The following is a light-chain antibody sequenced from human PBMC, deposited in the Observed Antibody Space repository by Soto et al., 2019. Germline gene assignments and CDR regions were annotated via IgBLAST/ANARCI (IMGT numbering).Light chain of an antibody. J-gene: IGKJ5*01. V-gene: IGKV3-15*01. Sequence: EIVLTQSPGTLSLSPGERATLSCISSQSVSSSYLAWYQQKPGQAPRLLIYAASTRATDIPARFSGSGSGTEFTLTISSLQSEDFAIYFCQQYNNWPITFGQGTRLEIK. CDR1: QSVSSSY. CDR3: QQYNNWPIT. CDR2: AAS.